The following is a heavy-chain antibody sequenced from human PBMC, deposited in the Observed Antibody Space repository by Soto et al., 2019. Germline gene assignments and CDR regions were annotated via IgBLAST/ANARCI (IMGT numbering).Heavy chain of an antibody. CDR2: INHSGST. CDR1: GGSFSGYY. Sequence: SETLSLTCAVYGGSFSGYYWSWIRQPPGKGLEWIGEINHSGSTNYNPSLKSRVTISVDTSKNQFSLKLSSVTAADTAVYYCARAPAAAGFSFDYWGQGTLVTVSS. J-gene: IGHJ4*02. D-gene: IGHD6-13*01. V-gene: IGHV4-34*01. CDR3: ARAPAAAGFSFDY.